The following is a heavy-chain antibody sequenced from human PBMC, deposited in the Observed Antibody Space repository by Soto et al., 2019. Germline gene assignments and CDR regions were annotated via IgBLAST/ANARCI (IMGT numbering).Heavy chain of an antibody. D-gene: IGHD6-19*01. CDR1: GGTFSSYA. CDR2: IIPIFGTA. J-gene: IGHJ6*02. CDR3: ATEPHAVAGLTYYYYGMDV. Sequence: QVQLVQSGAEVKKPGSSVKVSCKASGGTFSSYAISWVRQAPGQGLEWMGGIIPIFGTANYAQKFQGRVTITADKSTSTAYMELSSLRSEDTAVYDCATEPHAVAGLTYYYYGMDVWGQGTTVTVSS. V-gene: IGHV1-69*06.